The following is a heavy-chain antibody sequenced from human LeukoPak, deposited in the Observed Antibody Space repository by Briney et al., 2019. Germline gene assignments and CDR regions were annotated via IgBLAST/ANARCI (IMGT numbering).Heavy chain of an antibody. J-gene: IGHJ4*02. CDR3: AREGGIQLWLGY. CDR2: INHSGST. CDR1: GGSFSGYY. Sequence: SETLSLTCAVYGGSFSGYYWSWIRQPPGKGLEWIGEINHSGSTNYNPSLKSRVTISVDTSKNQFSLKLSPVTAADTAVYYCAREGGIQLWLGYWGQGTLVTVSS. V-gene: IGHV4-34*01. D-gene: IGHD5-18*01.